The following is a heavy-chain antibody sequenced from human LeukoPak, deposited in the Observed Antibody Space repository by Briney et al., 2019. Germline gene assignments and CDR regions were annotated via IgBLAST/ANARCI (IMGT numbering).Heavy chain of an antibody. Sequence: PSQTLSLTCTVSGGSISSGGYYWSWIRQHPGKGLEWIGYIYYSGSTYYNPSLKSRVTISVDTSKNQFSLKLSSVTAADTAVYYCARVNRLRRGPGYYYYYGMDVWGQGTTVTVSS. V-gene: IGHV4-31*03. D-gene: IGHD1-14*01. J-gene: IGHJ6*02. CDR3: ARVNRLRRGPGYYYYYGMDV. CDR1: GGSISSGGYY. CDR2: IYYSGST.